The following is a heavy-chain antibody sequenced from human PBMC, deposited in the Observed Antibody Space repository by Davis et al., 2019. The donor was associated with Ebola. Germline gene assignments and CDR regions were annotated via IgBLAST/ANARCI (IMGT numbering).Heavy chain of an antibody. CDR3: ARDPTTIFGVVTLDY. Sequence: AASVKVSCKASGYTFTSYAMNWVRQAPGQGLEWMGRINPNSGGTNYAQKFQGRVTMTRDTSISTAYMELSRLRSDDTAVYYCARDPTTIFGVVTLDYWGQGTLVTVSS. V-gene: IGHV1-2*06. CDR2: INPNSGGT. J-gene: IGHJ4*02. CDR1: GYTFTSYA. D-gene: IGHD3-3*01.